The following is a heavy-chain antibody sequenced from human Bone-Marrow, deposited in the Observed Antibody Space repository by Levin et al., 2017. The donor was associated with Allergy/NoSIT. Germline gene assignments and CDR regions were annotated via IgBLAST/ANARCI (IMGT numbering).Heavy chain of an antibody. J-gene: IGHJ6*02. CDR1: GFTFSDYY. V-gene: IGHV3-11*01. Sequence: GGSLRLSCAASGFTFSDYYMSWIRQAPGKGLEWVSYISSSGSTIYYADSVKGRFTISRDNAKNSLYLQMNSLRAEDTAVYYCARDRCISESLLTNYYYGMDVWGQGTTVTVSS. D-gene: IGHD2-8*01. CDR3: ARDRCISESLLTNYYYGMDV. CDR2: ISSSGSTI.